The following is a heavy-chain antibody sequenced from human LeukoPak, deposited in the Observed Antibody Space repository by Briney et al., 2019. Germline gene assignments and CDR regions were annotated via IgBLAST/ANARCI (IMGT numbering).Heavy chain of an antibody. CDR3: ARDSVRVGAKAFGFDI. CDR2: IIPIFGTA. Sequence: SVKVSCKASGGTFSSYAISWVRQAPGQGLGWMGRIIPIFGTANYAQKFQGRVTITPDESTSTAYMELSSLRSEDTAVYYCARDSVRVGAKAFGFDIWGQGTMVTVSS. J-gene: IGHJ3*02. CDR1: GGTFSSYA. D-gene: IGHD1-26*01. V-gene: IGHV1-69*15.